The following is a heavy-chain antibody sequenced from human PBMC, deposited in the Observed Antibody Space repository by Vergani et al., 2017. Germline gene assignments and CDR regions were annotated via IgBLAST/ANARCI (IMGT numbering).Heavy chain of an antibody. CDR2: IYYSGST. V-gene: IGHV4-39*07. CDR1: GASIRSSNYY. CDR3: SRDWSIAGNDY. D-gene: IGHD6-6*01. Sequence: QLQLQESGPGLVKPSATLSLTCSVSGASIRSSNYYWGWIRQPPGKGLEWSASIYYSGSTNYNPSLKSRVTMSVDTSKNQFSLKLSSVTAADTAGYYCSRDWSIAGNDYWGQGTLVTVSS. J-gene: IGHJ4*02.